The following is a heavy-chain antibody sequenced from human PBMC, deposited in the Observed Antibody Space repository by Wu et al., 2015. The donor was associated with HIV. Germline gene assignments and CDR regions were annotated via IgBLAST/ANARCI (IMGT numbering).Heavy chain of an antibody. CDR2: LNPSANKI. Sequence: QVQLVQSGAEVKKPGASVKVSCKASGFTFNNKYMHWVRRAPGQGLEWMGVLNPSANKISYAQTFQGRVTMTSDKSTTTVYMELDSLRSDDTAVYYCATRIGGTMEAFNIWGQGTLVTVSS. V-gene: IGHV1-46*03. J-gene: IGHJ3*02. D-gene: IGHD2/OR15-2a*01. CDR1: GFTFNNKY. CDR3: ATRIGGTMEAFNI.